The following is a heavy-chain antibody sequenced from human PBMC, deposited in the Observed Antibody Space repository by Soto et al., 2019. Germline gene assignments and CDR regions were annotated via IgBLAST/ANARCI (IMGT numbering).Heavy chain of an antibody. Sequence: QVPLVESGGGVVLPGRSLRLSCAASGFTFSNYGMYWVRQAPGKGLEWVAVISFDGNKRYYADSVEGRFTISRDNSKNTLYLDMISLRAEDTAVYYCSKDLRFGSDWYFYFYGLDVWGQGTTVTVSS. CDR1: GFTFSNYG. CDR3: SKDLRFGSDWYFYFYGLDV. CDR2: ISFDGNKR. J-gene: IGHJ6*02. V-gene: IGHV3-30*18. D-gene: IGHD6-19*01.